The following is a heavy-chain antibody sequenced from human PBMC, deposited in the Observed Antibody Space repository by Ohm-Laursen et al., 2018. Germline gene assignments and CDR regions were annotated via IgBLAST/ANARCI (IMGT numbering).Heavy chain of an antibody. CDR1: GFTVSSYW. Sequence: SLRLSCSASGFTVSSYWMHWVRQAPGKGLEWVAVISYDGSNKYYADSVKGRFTISRDNSKNTLYLQMNSLRAEDTAVYYCAKDLMQYCGGDCYLDYWGQGTLVTVSS. CDR2: ISYDGSNK. CDR3: AKDLMQYCGGDCYLDY. J-gene: IGHJ4*02. V-gene: IGHV3-30*18. D-gene: IGHD2-21*02.